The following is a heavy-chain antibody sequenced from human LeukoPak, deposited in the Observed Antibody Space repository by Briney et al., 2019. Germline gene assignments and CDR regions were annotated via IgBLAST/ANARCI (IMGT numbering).Heavy chain of an antibody. D-gene: IGHD2-21*02. V-gene: IGHV1-2*02. Sequence: ASVKVSCKASGYTFTGYYMHWVRQAPGQGLEWMGWINPNSGGTNYAQKFQGRVTMTRDTSISTAYMELSRLRSDDTAVYYGALHRHRGLTAVDYWGQGTLVTVSS. J-gene: IGHJ4*02. CDR2: INPNSGGT. CDR3: ALHRHRGLTAVDY. CDR1: GYTFTGYY.